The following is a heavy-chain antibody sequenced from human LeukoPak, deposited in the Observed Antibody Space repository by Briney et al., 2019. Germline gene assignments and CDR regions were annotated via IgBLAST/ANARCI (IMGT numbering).Heavy chain of an antibody. V-gene: IGHV3-23*01. CDR2: ISGSGGST. J-gene: IGHJ4*02. CDR1: GFTFSSYA. CDR3: AKGGDGYNSESFYFDY. Sequence: PGGSLRLSCAASGFTFSSYAMSWVRQAPGKELEWVSAISGSGGSTYYADSVKGRFTISRDNSKNTLYLQMNSLSAEDTAVYYCAKGGDGYNSESFYFDYWGQGTLVTVSS. D-gene: IGHD5-24*01.